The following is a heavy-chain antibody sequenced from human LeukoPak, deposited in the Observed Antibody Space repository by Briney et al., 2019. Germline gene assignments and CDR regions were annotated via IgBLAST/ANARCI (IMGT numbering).Heavy chain of an antibody. CDR3: AKRYDSGTFDF. Sequence: GGSLRLPCAASGFTFSSYGMHWVRQAPGKGLEGVAVIWYDGSNKYYADSVKGRFTLPRDNSKNTLYLQINSVRAEDTAVYYCAKRYDSGTFDFWGQGTLVTVSS. CDR1: GFTFSSYG. D-gene: IGHD3-10*01. CDR2: IWYDGSNK. J-gene: IGHJ4*02. V-gene: IGHV3-33*06.